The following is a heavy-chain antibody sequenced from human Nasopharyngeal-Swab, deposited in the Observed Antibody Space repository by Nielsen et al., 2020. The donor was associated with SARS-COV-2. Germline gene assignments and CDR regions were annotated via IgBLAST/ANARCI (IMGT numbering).Heavy chain of an antibody. CDR1: GGSFSGYY. CDR2: FYSNGNT. J-gene: IGHJ4*02. V-gene: IGHV4-59*10. D-gene: IGHD2-21*01. Sequence: GSLRLSCAVYGGSFSGYYWSWIRQPAGKGLEWIGRFYSNGNTNYNPSLKSRVTISRDTSKNQFSLQLSSVTAADTAVYYCARAVAGGGDDSWGQGTLVTVSS. CDR3: ARAVAGGGDDS.